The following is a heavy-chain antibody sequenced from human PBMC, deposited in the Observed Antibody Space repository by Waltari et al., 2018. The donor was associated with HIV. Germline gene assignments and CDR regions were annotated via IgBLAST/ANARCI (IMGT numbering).Heavy chain of an antibody. Sequence: EVQLLESGGGLVQPGGSLSLSCAASGFTFSSYSLSWVRPAPGKGLEWVSAISGSGGSTYYADSVKVRFTISRDNSKNTLYLQMNSLRAEDTAVYYCAKDFGYYDSSGYYHDYWGQGTLVTVSS. D-gene: IGHD3-22*01. CDR2: ISGSGGST. V-gene: IGHV3-23*01. CDR1: GFTFSSYS. CDR3: AKDFGYYDSSGYYHDY. J-gene: IGHJ4*02.